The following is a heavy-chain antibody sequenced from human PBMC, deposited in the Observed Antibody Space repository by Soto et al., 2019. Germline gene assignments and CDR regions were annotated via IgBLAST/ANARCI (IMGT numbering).Heavy chain of an antibody. CDR2: ISGSGGST. V-gene: IGHV3-23*01. Sequence: XGSLRLSGAASGFTFRSYAMSWVRQAPGKGLEWVSAISGSGGSTYYADSVKGRFTISRDNSKNTLYLQMKSLRAEDTAVYYCAKRGRRYSSSGGAFDIWGQGTMVTVSS. CDR3: AKRGRRYSSSGGAFDI. D-gene: IGHD6-13*01. CDR1: GFTFRSYA. J-gene: IGHJ3*02.